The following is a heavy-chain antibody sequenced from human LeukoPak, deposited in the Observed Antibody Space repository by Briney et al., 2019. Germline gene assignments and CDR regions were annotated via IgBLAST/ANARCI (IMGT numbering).Heavy chain of an antibody. CDR2: ISYSGKT. CDR3: VRVGRSLHWNPDF. V-gene: IGHV4-59*01. D-gene: IGHD1-1*01. CDR1: VGSMSNYY. J-gene: IGHJ4*02. Sequence: PSETLSLTCTVSVGSMSNYYWGYIRQPPGKGLEWIGFISYSGKTNCNPSLKCRVTQSVDMSKNQFSLKLTSVTAADTAVYYCVRVGRSLHWNPDFWGLGTLVTVSS.